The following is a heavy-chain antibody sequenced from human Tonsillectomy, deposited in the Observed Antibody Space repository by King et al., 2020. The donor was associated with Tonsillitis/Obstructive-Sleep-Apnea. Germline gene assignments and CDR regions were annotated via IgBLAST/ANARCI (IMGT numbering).Heavy chain of an antibody. CDR3: ARASYGDVYFDY. CDR1: GFTFSSYA. Sequence: VQLVESGGGVVQPGRSLRLSCAASGFTFSSYAMHWVRQAPGKGLEWVAVMSYDGGNEYYADSVKGRFTISRDNSKNTLYLQMNSLRAEDTAVYHCARASYGDVYFDYWGQGTLVTVSA. V-gene: IGHV3-30*01. J-gene: IGHJ4*02. CDR2: MSYDGGNE. D-gene: IGHD4-17*01.